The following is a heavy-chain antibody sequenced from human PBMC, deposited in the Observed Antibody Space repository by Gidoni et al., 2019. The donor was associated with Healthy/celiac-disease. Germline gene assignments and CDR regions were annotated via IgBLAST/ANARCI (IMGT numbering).Heavy chain of an antibody. Sequence: QVTLRESGPALVQPTQTLTLTCTSSGFSRSTSGICVSWIRQPPGQALAWLARIAWDDDTYYRTSLKTRLTISKDTSKYQVMLTMTNMDPVDTATYYCARIRVYDYGSGSYVYFDYWGQGTLVTVSS. V-gene: IGHV2-70*15. CDR3: ARIRVYDYGSGSYVYFDY. J-gene: IGHJ4*02. CDR2: IAWDDDT. D-gene: IGHD3-10*01. CDR1: GFSRSTSGIC.